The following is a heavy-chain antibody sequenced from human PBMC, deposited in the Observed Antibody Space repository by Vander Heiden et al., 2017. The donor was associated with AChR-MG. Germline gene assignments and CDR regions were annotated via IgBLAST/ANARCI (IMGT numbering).Heavy chain of an antibody. CDR2: ISGIGGRT. CDR3: AKSAAVAGTNWLDL. D-gene: IGHD6-19*01. CDR1: ALTFSSQP. Sequence: EVQLLASGGGLVPPGGSLRLTCAVSALTFSSQPMTWVRPAPGKGLEWFAAISGIGGRTYYADAVKGRFTISRDKSKKTLFLQMNRLRVEDTAVYYCAKSAAVAGTNWLDLWDQGTLVTVS. V-gene: IGHV3-23*01. J-gene: IGHJ5*02.